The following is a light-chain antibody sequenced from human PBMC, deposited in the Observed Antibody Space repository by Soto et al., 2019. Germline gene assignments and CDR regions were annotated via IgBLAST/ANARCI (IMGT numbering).Light chain of an antibody. J-gene: IGKJ5*01. CDR3: QQSYSSPT. CDR2: SAS. CDR1: QSISGY. Sequence: DIQMTQSLSSVSAPVEDRVPITCRASQSISGYLSWYQQKPGKAPKLLIYSASSLQSGVPSRFSGSESGTDFTLTITSLQPEDFATYYCQQSYSSPTFGQGTRLEVK. V-gene: IGKV1-39*01.